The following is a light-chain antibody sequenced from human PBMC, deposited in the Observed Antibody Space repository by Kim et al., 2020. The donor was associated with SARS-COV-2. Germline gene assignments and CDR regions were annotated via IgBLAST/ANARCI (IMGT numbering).Light chain of an antibody. V-gene: IGKV1-5*01. CDR3: QQYNSYSWT. J-gene: IGKJ1*01. CDR2: DAS. CDR1: QSINNW. Sequence: DIQMTQSPATLSASVGDRVTMTCRASQSINNWLAWYQQKPGKAPKVLVYDASSLDSGVPSRFSGSGSGTEFTLTISSLQPDDFATYSCQQYNSYSWTFGQGTKVEIK.